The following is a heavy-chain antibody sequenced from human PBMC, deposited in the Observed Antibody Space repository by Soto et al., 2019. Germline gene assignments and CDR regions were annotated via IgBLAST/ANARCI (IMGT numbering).Heavy chain of an antibody. J-gene: IGHJ5*02. D-gene: IGHD3-3*01. CDR2: MNPNSGNT. Sequence: QVQLVQSGAEVKKPGASVKVSCKASGYTFTSYDINWVRQATGQGLEWMGWMNPNSGNTGYAQKFQGRVTMTRNTSISTAYMELSSLRSEDTAVYYRARVGGGYYSRGTTGWFDPWGQGTLVTVSS. V-gene: IGHV1-8*01. CDR1: GYTFTSYD. CDR3: ARVGGGYYSRGTTGWFDP.